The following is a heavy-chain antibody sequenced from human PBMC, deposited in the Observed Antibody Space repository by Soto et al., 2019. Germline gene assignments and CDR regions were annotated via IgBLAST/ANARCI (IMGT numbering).Heavy chain of an antibody. CDR2: VNPNTGNT. CDR1: GYTFRSYD. D-gene: IGHD3-10*01. V-gene: IGHV1-8*01. Sequence: QVQLVQSGAEVKKPGASVKVSCTGSGYTFRSYDIHWVRQATGQGLEWMGWVNPNTGNTGYAQKFQGRVTMTRDMSKSSAYMEVNSLTSEDTPIYYCARAYGAGSFDFWGQGTLVSVSS. CDR3: ARAYGAGSFDF. J-gene: IGHJ5*01.